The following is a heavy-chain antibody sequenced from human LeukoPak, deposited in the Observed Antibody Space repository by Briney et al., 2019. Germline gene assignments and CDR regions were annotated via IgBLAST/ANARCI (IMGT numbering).Heavy chain of an antibody. J-gene: IGHJ4*02. V-gene: IGHV4-38-2*02. Sequence: PSETLSLTCTVSGYSISSGYYWGWIRQPPGKGLEWIGSIYHSGSTYYNPSLKSRVTISVDTSKNQFSLKLSSVTAADTAVYYCARSTPISTMVRGVIAKSFDYWGQGTLVTVSS. CDR1: GYSISSGYY. CDR3: ARSTPISTMVRGVIAKSFDY. D-gene: IGHD3-10*01. CDR2: IYHSGST.